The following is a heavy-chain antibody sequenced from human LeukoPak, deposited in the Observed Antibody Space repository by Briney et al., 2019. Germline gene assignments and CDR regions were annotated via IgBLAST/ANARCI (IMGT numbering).Heavy chain of an antibody. CDR3: ASRKRRIQPWSYDY. CDR1: GFTFSSYA. J-gene: IGHJ4*02. D-gene: IGHD5-18*01. V-gene: IGHV3-23*01. Sequence: PGGSLRLSCAASGFTFSSYAMSWVRRAPGKGLEWVSAISGSGGSTYYADSVKGRFTISRDNSKNTLYLQMNSLRAEDTAVYYCASRKRRIQPWSYDYWGQGTLVTVSS. CDR2: ISGSGGST.